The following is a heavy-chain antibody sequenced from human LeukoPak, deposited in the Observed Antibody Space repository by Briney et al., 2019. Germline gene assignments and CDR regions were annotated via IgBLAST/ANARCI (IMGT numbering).Heavy chain of an antibody. CDR1: GGSFSGYY. Sequence: SETLSLTCAVYGGSFSGYYWSWIRQPPGKGLEWIGEINHSGSTNYNPSLKSRVTISVDKSKNQFSLKLNSVTAADTAVYYCARSSSSWLAIDYWGQGTLVTVSS. J-gene: IGHJ4*02. CDR2: INHSGST. V-gene: IGHV4-34*01. D-gene: IGHD2-2*01. CDR3: ARSSSSWLAIDY.